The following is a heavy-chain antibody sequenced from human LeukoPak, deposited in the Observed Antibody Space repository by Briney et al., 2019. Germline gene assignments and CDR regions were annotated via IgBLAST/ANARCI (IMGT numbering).Heavy chain of an antibody. J-gene: IGHJ4*02. CDR2: MNPNSGNT. Sequence: ASVKVSCKASGYTFTSYDINWVRQATGQGLEWMGWMNPNSGNTGYAQKFQGRVTMTRNISISTAYMELSSLRSEDTAVYYCARGGGWYGGIDYWGQGTLVTVSS. CDR3: ARGGGWYGGIDY. D-gene: IGHD6-19*01. CDR1: GYTFTSYD. V-gene: IGHV1-8*01.